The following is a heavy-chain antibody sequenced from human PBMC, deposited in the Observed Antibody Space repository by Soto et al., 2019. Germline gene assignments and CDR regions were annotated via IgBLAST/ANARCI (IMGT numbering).Heavy chain of an antibody. V-gene: IGHV4-61*01. CDR3: ARVYHDILTGEGYYYGMDV. Sequence: PSETLSLTCIVSGDSVITSNYYWTWIRQPPGRGLEWIGDIYNSGTTNYNPSLKSRVTMSVDTSKNQFSLKLSSVTAADTAVYYCARVYHDILTGEGYYYGMDVWGQGTTVTVSS. D-gene: IGHD3-9*01. CDR2: IYNSGTT. CDR1: GDSVITSNYY. J-gene: IGHJ6*02.